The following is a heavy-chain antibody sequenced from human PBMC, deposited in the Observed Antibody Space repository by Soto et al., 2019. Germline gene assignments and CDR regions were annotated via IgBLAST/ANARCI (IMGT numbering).Heavy chain of an antibody. Sequence: QVQLVESGGAVVQPGTSLRLSCTASGFTISSYRMHWVRQAPGKGLEWVAIIWYDGSHKFYVDSVKGRFAVSRDNSKNTVYLQMNSLTGEDTAVYYCARPRYSGDDPDALEIWGRGTLVTISS. CDR2: IWYDGSHK. V-gene: IGHV3-33*01. CDR1: GFTISSYR. D-gene: IGHD5-12*01. J-gene: IGHJ3*02. CDR3: ARPRYSGDDPDALEI.